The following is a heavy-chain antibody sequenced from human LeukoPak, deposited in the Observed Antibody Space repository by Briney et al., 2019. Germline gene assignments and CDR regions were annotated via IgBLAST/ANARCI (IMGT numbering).Heavy chain of an antibody. V-gene: IGHV3-23*01. D-gene: IGHD1-7*01. Sequence: GGSLRLSCATSGFTFSIYAMTWVRQAPGRGLEWVSTIGRSGSDTYFADSVKGRFIISRDNSKNTLSLQMNSLRVEDTAVCYCAQDRVPGTSPKLDYWGQGTLVTVSS. CDR2: IGRSGSDT. CDR1: GFTFSIYA. J-gene: IGHJ4*02. CDR3: AQDRVPGTSPKLDY.